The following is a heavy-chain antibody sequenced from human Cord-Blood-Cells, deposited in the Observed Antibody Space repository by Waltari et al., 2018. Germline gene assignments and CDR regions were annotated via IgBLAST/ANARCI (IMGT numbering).Heavy chain of an antibody. CDR1: GYTFTGYY. V-gene: IGHV1-2*02. CDR2: SNPNSGGT. D-gene: IGHD7-27*01. Sequence: QVQMVQSGAEVRKHGASVKVSCKASGYTFTGYYMHWVRQAPGQGLEWMGWSNPNSGGTNYAQKCQGRVTMTMDTSISTAYMVLSRLRSDDTAVYYCARGWGGTPFDYWGQGTLVTGSS. CDR3: ARGWGGTPFDY. J-gene: IGHJ4*02.